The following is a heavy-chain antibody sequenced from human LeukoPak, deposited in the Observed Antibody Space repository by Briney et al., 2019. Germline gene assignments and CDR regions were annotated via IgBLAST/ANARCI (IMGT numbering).Heavy chain of an antibody. CDR3: ARDRASALGYCSGGSCYYYYYGMDV. Sequence: SQTLSLTCTVSGGSISSGGYYWSWIRQHPGKGLEWIGYIYYSGSTYYNPSLKSRVTISVDTSKNQFSLKLSSMTAADTAVYYCARDRASALGYCSGGSCYYYYYGMDVWGKGTTVTVSS. J-gene: IGHJ6*04. CDR2: IYYSGST. CDR1: GGSISSGGYY. D-gene: IGHD2-15*01. V-gene: IGHV4-31*03.